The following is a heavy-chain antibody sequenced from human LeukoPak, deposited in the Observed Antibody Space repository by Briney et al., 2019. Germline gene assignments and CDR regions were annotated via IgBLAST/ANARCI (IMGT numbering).Heavy chain of an antibody. CDR1: GASISSYY. V-gene: IGHV4-59*01. CDR3: ARGRYSGYDFDY. J-gene: IGHJ4*02. CDR2: IYYSGSI. D-gene: IGHD5-12*01. Sequence: SETLSLICTVSGASISSYYWSWIRQPPGKGLEWIGDIYYSGSIKYNPSLKSRVTMSVDTSKNQFSLKLSSVTAADTAIYYCARGRYSGYDFDYWGQGTLVTVSS.